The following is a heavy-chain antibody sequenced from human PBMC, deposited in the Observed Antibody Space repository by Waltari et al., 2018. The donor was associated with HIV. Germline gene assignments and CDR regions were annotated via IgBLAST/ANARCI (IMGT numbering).Heavy chain of an antibody. CDR3: TRRHGDYVYYFDY. J-gene: IGHJ4*02. CDR1: GYSFTSYW. Sequence: EVQLVQSGAEVKKPGESLKISCKGSGYSFTSYWSGWVRQMPGKGLEWLGITYPGNPDLYYSPAFQGRVTISADKSINTAYLQWSSLKASDTAMYYCTRRHGDYVYYFDYWGQGTLVTVSS. D-gene: IGHD4-17*01. CDR2: TYPGNPDL. V-gene: IGHV5-51*01.